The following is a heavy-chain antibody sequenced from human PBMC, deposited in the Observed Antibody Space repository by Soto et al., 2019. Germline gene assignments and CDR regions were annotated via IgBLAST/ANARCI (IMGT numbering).Heavy chain of an antibody. CDR3: ARPRYSYGSSGILYHYGMAF. V-gene: IGHV5-51*01. J-gene: IGHJ6*02. D-gene: IGHD5-18*01. Sequence: PGESLKISCKGSGYSFTSYWIGWVRQMPGKGLEWMGIIYPGDSDTRYSPSFQGQVTISADKSISTAYLQWSSLKASDTATYYCARPRYSYGSSGILYHYGMAFWGQGSSVTVSS. CDR2: IYPGDSDT. CDR1: GYSFTSYW.